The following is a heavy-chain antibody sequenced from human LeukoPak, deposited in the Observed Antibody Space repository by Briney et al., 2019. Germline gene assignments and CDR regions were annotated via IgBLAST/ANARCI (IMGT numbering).Heavy chain of an antibody. CDR2: ISGSGGST. D-gene: IGHD6-19*01. Sequence: GGSLRLSCAASGFTFSSYAMSWVRQAPGKGLEWVSAISGSGGSTYYAGSVKGRFTISRDNSKNTPYLQMNSLRAEDTAVYYCARYTGGWYSDYWGQGTLVTVSS. CDR3: ARYTGGWYSDY. J-gene: IGHJ4*02. V-gene: IGHV3-23*01. CDR1: GFTFSSYA.